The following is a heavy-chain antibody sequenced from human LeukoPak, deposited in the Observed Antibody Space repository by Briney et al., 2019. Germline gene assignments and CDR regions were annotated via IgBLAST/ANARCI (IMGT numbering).Heavy chain of an antibody. CDR2: IFYTGNT. CDR3: ARVGGDCYSCHFDH. J-gene: IGHJ4*02. CDR1: GGSFTDYC. V-gene: IGHV4-34*12. D-gene: IGHD2-21*02. Sequence: SETLSLTCAVYGGSFTDYCWGWLRQPPGKGLEWIGNIFYTGNTYYNPSLKSRVTISVDTSKNQFSLRLSSVTAADTAVYYCARVGGDCYSCHFDHWGQGTLVTVSS.